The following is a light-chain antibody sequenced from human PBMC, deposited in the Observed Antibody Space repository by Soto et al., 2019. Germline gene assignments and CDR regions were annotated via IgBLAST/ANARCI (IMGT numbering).Light chain of an antibody. Sequence: DIQMTQSPSSLSASVGDRVTISCRASQSLGGFFNWYQQKPGKAPKLLIYAASSLQSGVPSRFSGSESGTDFTLTISSLQPEDFATYYCQQSYSTPQTFGQGTKVEIK. CDR2: AAS. V-gene: IGKV1-39*01. CDR1: QSLGGF. J-gene: IGKJ1*01. CDR3: QQSYSTPQT.